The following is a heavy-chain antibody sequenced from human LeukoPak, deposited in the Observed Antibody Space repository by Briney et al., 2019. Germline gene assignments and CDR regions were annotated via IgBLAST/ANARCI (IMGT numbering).Heavy chain of an antibody. D-gene: IGHD6-13*01. CDR3: VKSWATSWYVLDF. V-gene: IGHV3-64D*09. Sequence: GGSLRLSCSASGFTFSGYAMHWVRQAPGKGLEYVSVITSDGGDTYYADSVKGRFTISRDNSKNTLYLQMSSLKPEDTAVHYCVKSWATSWYVLDFWGQGTLVTVSS. CDR1: GFTFSGYA. J-gene: IGHJ4*02. CDR2: ITSDGGDT.